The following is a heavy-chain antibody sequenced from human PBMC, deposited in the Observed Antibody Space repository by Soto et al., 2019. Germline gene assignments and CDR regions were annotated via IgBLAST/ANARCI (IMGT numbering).Heavy chain of an antibody. J-gene: IGHJ4*01. CDR1: GDSVSSNSAG. V-gene: IGHV6-1*01. D-gene: IGHD1-26*01. CDR2: TYYRSKWYY. Sequence: PSQTLSLTCAITGDSVSSNSAGWSWVRQSPSRGLEWLGRTYYRSKWYYEYAVSVRGRITINPDTSKNQCSLQLNSVTPEDAAVYFCARGEQYSGRIFDYWGQGTLVTVS. CDR3: ARGEQYSGRIFDY.